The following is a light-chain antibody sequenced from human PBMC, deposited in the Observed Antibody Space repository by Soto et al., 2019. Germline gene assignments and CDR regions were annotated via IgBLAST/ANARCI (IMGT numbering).Light chain of an antibody. Sequence: QLTQYHSSMSASIGQRFTITCRASQSISSWLAWYKQKPGKAHTLLIYDASSLESGVPSSFSGSGSETEVTLTLRSLQPDGFGTYYCQQYNCYNWTFRQGTKVHIQ. CDR1: QSISSW. CDR3: QQYNCYNWT. J-gene: IGKJ1*01. V-gene: IGKV1-5*01. CDR2: DAS.